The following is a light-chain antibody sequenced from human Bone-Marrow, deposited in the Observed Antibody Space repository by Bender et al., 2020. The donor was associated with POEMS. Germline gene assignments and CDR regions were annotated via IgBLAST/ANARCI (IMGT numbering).Light chain of an antibody. CDR3: SSYTSNTTAV. Sequence: SYELTQPPSMSVSPGQTASITCSGDQLGDKYVCWYQQRPGQSPVLVIYEDYKRPSGIPGRFSGSKSGTSASLAISGLRSEDEADYYCSSYTSNTTAVLGGGTKLTVL. CDR1: QLGDKY. V-gene: IGLV3-1*01. CDR2: EDY. J-gene: IGLJ2*01.